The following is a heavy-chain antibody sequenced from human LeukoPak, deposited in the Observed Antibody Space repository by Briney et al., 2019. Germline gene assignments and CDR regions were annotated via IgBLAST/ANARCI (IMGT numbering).Heavy chain of an antibody. V-gene: IGHV4-34*01. CDR1: GGSVSDYY. D-gene: IGHD1-26*01. CDR2: INPSGNT. CDR3: ARSGIVGATGAFDI. Sequence: PSETLSLTCAVYGGSVSDYYCNWIRQPPGKGLEWIGEINPSGNTNYNPSLKSRVSISVDTSKNRLSLKLSSVTAADTAVYYCARSGIVGATGAFDIWGQGTMVTVSS. J-gene: IGHJ3*02.